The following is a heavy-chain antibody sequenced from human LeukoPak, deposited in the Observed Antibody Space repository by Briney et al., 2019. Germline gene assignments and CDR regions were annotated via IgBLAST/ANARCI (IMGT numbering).Heavy chain of an antibody. J-gene: IGHJ6*03. CDR1: GGTFSSYS. Sequence: GSSVKVSCKGSGGTFSSYSISWVRQAPGQGLEWMGGIIPAFGTAYYAQKFQGRVTFTTDESTTTAYMELRSLRSEDTAVYYCASEGNYDSSGYSRYNYYYMDVWGKGTAVTVSS. V-gene: IGHV1-69*05. D-gene: IGHD3-22*01. CDR3: ASEGNYDSSGYSRYNYYYMDV. CDR2: IIPAFGTA.